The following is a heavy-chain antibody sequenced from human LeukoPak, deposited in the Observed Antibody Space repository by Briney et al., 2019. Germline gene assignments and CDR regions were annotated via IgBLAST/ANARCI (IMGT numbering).Heavy chain of an antibody. J-gene: IGHJ5*02. CDR2: INHSGST. D-gene: IGHD3-10*01. CDR1: GGSFSGYY. V-gene: IGHV4-34*01. Sequence: PSETLSLTCAVYGGSFSGYYWSWIRQPPGKGLEWIGEINHSGSTNYNPSLKSRVTISVDTSKNQFSLKLSSVTAADTAVYYCATTGSGSSLDRFDPWGQGTLVTVSS. CDR3: ATTGSGSSLDRFDP.